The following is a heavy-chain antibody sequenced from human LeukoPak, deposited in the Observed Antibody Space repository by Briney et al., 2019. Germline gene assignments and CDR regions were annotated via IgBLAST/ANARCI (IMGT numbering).Heavy chain of an antibody. CDR3: ASGTFDGPLYGTYWYFHV. D-gene: IGHD1-14*01. V-gene: IGHV4-59*01. CDR1: GASINNNY. CDR2: IYSNGNT. Sequence: PSETLSLTCAVSGASINNNYWTWVRQPPGKGLAWIGYIYSNGNTNYNPSLKGRVTMSIETSKNQFSLQLPPVTAADTAVYYCASGTFDGPLYGTYWYFHVWGRGTLVTVSS. J-gene: IGHJ2*01.